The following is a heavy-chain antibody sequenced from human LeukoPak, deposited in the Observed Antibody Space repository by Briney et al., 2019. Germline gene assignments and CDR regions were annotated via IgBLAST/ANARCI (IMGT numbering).Heavy chain of an antibody. Sequence: ASVKVSCKASGYTFTPYGISWVRQAPGQRLEWMGWINAGNGNTKYSQKFQGRVTITRDTSASTAYMELSSLRTEDTAVYYCARVREMATIGGFDYWGQGTLVTVSS. CDR3: ARVREMATIGGFDY. J-gene: IGHJ4*02. CDR2: INAGNGNT. V-gene: IGHV1-3*01. CDR1: GYTFTPYG. D-gene: IGHD5-24*01.